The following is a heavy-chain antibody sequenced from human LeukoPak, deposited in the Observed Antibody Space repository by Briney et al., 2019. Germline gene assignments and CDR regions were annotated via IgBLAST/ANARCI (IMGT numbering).Heavy chain of an antibody. Sequence: SVKVSCKASGGTFSSYAISWVRQAPGQGLEWMGGIIPIFGTANYAQKFQGRVTITADESTSTAYMELSSLRSEDTALYYCAGGEGVWSGGWYEEVYYFDSWGQGTLVTAS. CDR1: GGTFSSYA. J-gene: IGHJ4*02. V-gene: IGHV1-69*01. D-gene: IGHD6-19*01. CDR2: IIPIFGTA. CDR3: AGGEGVWSGGWYEEVYYFDS.